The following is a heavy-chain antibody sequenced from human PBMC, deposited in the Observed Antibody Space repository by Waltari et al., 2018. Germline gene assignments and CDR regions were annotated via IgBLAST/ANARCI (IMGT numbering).Heavy chain of an antibody. CDR3: AKVLNNWPDVFDV. Sequence: EVQVLESGGGLIQPGGSLRLSCTASGFPFSSDAMTWVRQAPGEGLEWVSAISGSGDSTYYADSVRGRFTISGDSSRNTVWLQMSSLRVEDTAVYFCAKVLNNWPDVFDVWGQGTMVTVSS. V-gene: IGHV3-23*01. CDR2: ISGSGDST. J-gene: IGHJ3*01. CDR1: GFPFSSDA.